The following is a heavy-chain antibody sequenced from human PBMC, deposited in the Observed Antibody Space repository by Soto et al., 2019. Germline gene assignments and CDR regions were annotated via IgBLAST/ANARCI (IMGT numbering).Heavy chain of an antibody. CDR2: ISAYNGNT. J-gene: IGHJ4*02. V-gene: IGHV1-18*01. Sequence: QVQLVQSGAEVKKPGASVKVSCKASGYTFSSYFISWVRQAPGQGLEWMGWISAYNGNTNYAQNLQGRVTMTTDTTPSTAYMERRSLRSDDTAVYYCARALPPVDYWGQGTLVTVS. CDR1: GYTFSSYF. CDR3: ARALPPVDY.